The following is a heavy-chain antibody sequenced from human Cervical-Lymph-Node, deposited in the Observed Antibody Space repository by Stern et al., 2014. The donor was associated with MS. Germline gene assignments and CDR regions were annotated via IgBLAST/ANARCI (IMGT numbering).Heavy chain of an antibody. D-gene: IGHD4-17*01. V-gene: IGHV4-30-2*01. J-gene: IGHJ3*02. CDR3: ARSSTVTPNAFDI. CDR1: CGSISSGGYS. CDR2: IYHSGRT. Sequence: QLQLQESGSGLVKPSQTLSLTFAVSCGSISSGGYSWSWIRQPPGKGLVWFGYIYHSGRTYYNPSLNSPVTISVYRSKNQFYMNLSSVTAADTAVYYCARSSTVTPNAFDIWGQGTMVTVSS.